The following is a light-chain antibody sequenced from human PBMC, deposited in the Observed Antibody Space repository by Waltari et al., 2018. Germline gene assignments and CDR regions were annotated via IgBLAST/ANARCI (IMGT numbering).Light chain of an antibody. CDR1: HHILSAFNNKNR. Sequence: DVVMTQSPDSLAVSLGERATINCQSSHHILSAFNNKNRLAWFQQKAGQPPKLLIYWATSRVSGVPDRFIGSGSGTEFSLTISSLQAEDVAVYYCQQYYYFPDTFGQGTKLEIK. CDR3: QQYYYFPDT. CDR2: WAT. V-gene: IGKV4-1*01. J-gene: IGKJ2*01.